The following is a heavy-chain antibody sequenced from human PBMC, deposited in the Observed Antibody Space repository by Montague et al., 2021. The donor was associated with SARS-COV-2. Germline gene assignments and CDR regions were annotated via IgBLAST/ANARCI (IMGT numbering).Heavy chain of an antibody. CDR2: ISWNSGSI. CDR1: GFTFGDYA. CDR3: AKARSGSYRDPYYFDY. D-gene: IGHD3-3*01. Sequence: SLRLSCAASGFTFGDYAMQWVRQAPGKGLEWVSGISWNSGSIYYADSVKGRFTISRDNAKNSLYLQMNSLRAEDTALYYCAKARSGSYRDPYYFDYWGQGTLVTVSS. V-gene: IGHV3-9*01. J-gene: IGHJ4*02.